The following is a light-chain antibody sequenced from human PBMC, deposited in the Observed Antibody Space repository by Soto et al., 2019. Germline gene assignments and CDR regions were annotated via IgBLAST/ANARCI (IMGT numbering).Light chain of an antibody. CDR2: KAS. CDR1: QSISTW. J-gene: IGKJ2*01. V-gene: IGKV1-5*03. CDR3: QQYNSYSHMYT. Sequence: DIQMTQSPSTLSASVGDRVTITCRASQSISTWLAWYQQKPGKAPKVLIYKASSLESGVPSRFTGSGSGTEFTLTISSLQPDDFATYYCQQYNSYSHMYTFGQGTKLEIK.